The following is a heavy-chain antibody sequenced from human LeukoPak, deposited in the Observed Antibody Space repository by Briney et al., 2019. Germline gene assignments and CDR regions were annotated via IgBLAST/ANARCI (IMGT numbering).Heavy chain of an antibody. CDR1: GGSFSGYY. CDR3: ASDYYDSSGYDY. D-gene: IGHD3-22*01. CDR2: INHSGST. V-gene: IGHV4-34*01. J-gene: IGHJ4*02. Sequence: SETLSLTCAVYGGSFSGYYWSWIRQPPGKGLEWIGEINHSGSTNYNPSLKSRVTISVDTSKNQFSLKLSSVTAADTAVYYCASDYYDSSGYDYWGQGTLVTVSS.